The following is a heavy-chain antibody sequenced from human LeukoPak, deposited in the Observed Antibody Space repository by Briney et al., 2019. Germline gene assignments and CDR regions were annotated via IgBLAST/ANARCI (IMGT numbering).Heavy chain of an antibody. Sequence: GGSLRLSCAASGFTFSSYWMSWVRQAPGKGLEWVSTISGSGGSTYYADSVKGRFTISRDNSKNTLYLQMNSLRAEDTAVYYCAREDGGWGAFDYWGQGTLVTVSS. D-gene: IGHD1-26*01. J-gene: IGHJ4*02. CDR3: AREDGGWGAFDY. V-gene: IGHV3-23*01. CDR2: ISGSGGST. CDR1: GFTFSSYW.